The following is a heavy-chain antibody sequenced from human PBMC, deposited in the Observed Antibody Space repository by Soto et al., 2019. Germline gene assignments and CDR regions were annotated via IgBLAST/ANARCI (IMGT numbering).Heavy chain of an antibody. CDR1: GFTFSSYA. V-gene: IGHV3-30-3*01. J-gene: IGHJ4*02. CDR3: ARVPEYSSGWYYFDY. Sequence: GGSLRLSCAASGFTFSSYAMHWVRQAPGKGLEWVAVISYDGSNKYYADSVKGRFTISRDNSKNTLYLQMNSLRAEDTAVYYCARVPEYSSGWYYFDYWGQGTLVTVSS. CDR2: ISYDGSNK. D-gene: IGHD6-19*01.